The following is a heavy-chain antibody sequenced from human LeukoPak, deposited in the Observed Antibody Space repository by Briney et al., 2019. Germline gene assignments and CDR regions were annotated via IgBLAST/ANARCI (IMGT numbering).Heavy chain of an antibody. J-gene: IGHJ5*02. CDR1: GYTFSSYD. V-gene: IGHV1-8*01. Sequence: ASVKVSCKASGYTFSSYDINWVRQATGQGLEWMGWMNPNSGNTGYAQKFQGRVTMTRNTSISTAYMELSSLRSEDTAVYYCARGSYEGNWFDPWGQGTLVTVSS. CDR2: MNPNSGNT. CDR3: ARGSYEGNWFDP. D-gene: IGHD2-8*01.